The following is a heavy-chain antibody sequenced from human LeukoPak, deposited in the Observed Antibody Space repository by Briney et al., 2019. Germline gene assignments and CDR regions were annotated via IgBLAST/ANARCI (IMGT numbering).Heavy chain of an antibody. Sequence: GGSLRLSCAVSGLSLRNVWMNWLRQAPGKGLEWVGLIKRETDGGTTDFAAPVKGRFTISRDDSKNTLYLQMNRLTSEDTAVYYCAQGSGFYYDYWGQETLVTVSS. CDR2: IKRETDGGTT. D-gene: IGHD3-22*01. CDR3: AQGSGFYYDY. V-gene: IGHV3-15*07. CDR1: GLSLRNVW. J-gene: IGHJ4*02.